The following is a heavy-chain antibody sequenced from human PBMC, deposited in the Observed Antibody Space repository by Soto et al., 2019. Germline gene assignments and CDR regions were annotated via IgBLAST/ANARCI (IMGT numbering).Heavy chain of an antibody. V-gene: IGHV3-30-3*01. Sequence: VGSLRLSCAASGFTFSSYAMHWVRQAPGKGLEWVAVISYDGSNKYYADSVKGRFTISRDNSKNTLYLQMNSLRAEDTAVYYCARDLPKPVVADWYYVMDVWGQGTTVTVSS. D-gene: IGHD2-15*01. J-gene: IGHJ6*02. CDR2: ISYDGSNK. CDR3: ARDLPKPVVADWYYVMDV. CDR1: GFTFSSYA.